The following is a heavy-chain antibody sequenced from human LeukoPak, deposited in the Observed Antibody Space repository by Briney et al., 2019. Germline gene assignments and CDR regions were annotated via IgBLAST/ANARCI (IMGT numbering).Heavy chain of an antibody. V-gene: IGHV3-23*01. J-gene: IGHJ4*02. Sequence: GGSLRLSCAASGFIFSDHNMSWMRQAPGKGLEWVSAISASGGSTYYADSVKGRFTISRDNSKNTLYLQMNSLRAEDTAVYYCAKGVLGYCSGGTCYLGYWGQGTLVTVSS. CDR3: AKGVLGYCSGGTCYLGY. CDR2: ISASGGST. CDR1: GFIFSDHN. D-gene: IGHD2-15*01.